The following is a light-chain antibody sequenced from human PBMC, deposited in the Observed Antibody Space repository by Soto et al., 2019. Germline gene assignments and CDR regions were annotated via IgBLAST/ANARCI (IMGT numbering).Light chain of an antibody. J-gene: IGLJ3*02. Sequence: QSALTQPASVSGSPGQSITISCTGTSSDVGGYNYVSWYQQHPGKAPKLMIYDVSNRPSGVSNRFSGSKSDNTATLTISGLHDEDVGEYYCSSYTNNSTVVFGGGTKLSVL. CDR1: SSDVGGYNY. CDR3: SSYTNNSTVV. CDR2: DVS. V-gene: IGLV2-14*01.